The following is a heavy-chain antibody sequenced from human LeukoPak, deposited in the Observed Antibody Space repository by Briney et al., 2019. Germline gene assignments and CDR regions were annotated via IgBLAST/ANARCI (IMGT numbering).Heavy chain of an antibody. D-gene: IGHD6-6*01. J-gene: IGHJ4*02. CDR1: GYAFTNYA. CDR3: ARVSHAGIPAAPPGGY. Sequence: ASVKVSCKASGYAFTNYAMHWVRQAPGQRLEWLGWINAGNGNTKYSQKFQGRVTITRDTSASTVYMELSSLRFEDTAVYYCARVSHAGIPAAPPGGYWGQGTLVTVSS. V-gene: IGHV1-3*01. CDR2: INAGNGNT.